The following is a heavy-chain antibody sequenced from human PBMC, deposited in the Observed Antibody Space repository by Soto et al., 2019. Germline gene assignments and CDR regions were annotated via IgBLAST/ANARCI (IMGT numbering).Heavy chain of an antibody. CDR2: IWYDGSNN. CDR1: GFTFSSYG. Sequence: QVQLVESGGGVVQPGRSLRLSCAASGFTFSSYGMHWVRQAPGKGLEWVAVIWYDGSNNNYADHVKGRFTISRDNSKNTLYLPMNSLRAEDTAAYYCARDSARPIWGQGTMVTVSS. V-gene: IGHV3-33*01. D-gene: IGHD6-6*01. CDR3: ARDSARPI. J-gene: IGHJ3*02.